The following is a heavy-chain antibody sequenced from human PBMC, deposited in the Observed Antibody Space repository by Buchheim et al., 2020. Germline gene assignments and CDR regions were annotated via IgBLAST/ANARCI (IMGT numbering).Heavy chain of an antibody. J-gene: IGHJ6*02. D-gene: IGHD4-17*01. CDR3: ARGGDDYGDYYGLDV. V-gene: IGHV3-74*01. CDR2: INSDGSSV. CDR1: GFIFSSNW. Sequence: EVQLVESGGGLVQPGGSLRLSCAASGFIFSSNWMHWVRQAPGKGLVWVSRINSDGSSVFSADSVKGRFTISRDNATNTLYLQMNSLRAEDTAVYYCARGGDDYGDYYGLDVWGQGTT.